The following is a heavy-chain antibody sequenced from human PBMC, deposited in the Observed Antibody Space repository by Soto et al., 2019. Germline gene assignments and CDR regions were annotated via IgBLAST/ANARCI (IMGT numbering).Heavy chain of an antibody. Sequence: EVQLVESGGGLIQPGGSLRLSCAASGFTVSSNYMSWVRQAPGKGLEWVSLIYSGGTTYYADSVKGRFTISRDNSKNTLYLQMNGVRSEATAVYYCARQQVATPYWYFDLWVHGTLVTVSS. CDR1: GFTVSSNY. CDR3: ARQQVATPYWYFDL. J-gene: IGHJ2*01. V-gene: IGHV3-53*01. CDR2: IYSGGTT. D-gene: IGHD5-12*01.